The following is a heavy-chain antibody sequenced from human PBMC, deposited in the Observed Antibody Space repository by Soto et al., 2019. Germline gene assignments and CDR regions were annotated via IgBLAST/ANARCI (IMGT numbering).Heavy chain of an antibody. CDR3: AKDQGGSWYEIDY. J-gene: IGHJ4*02. Sequence: EVQLLESGGGLVQPGGSLRLSCAASGFTFSNYAVTWVRQAPGKGLEWVSTISGSGGSTYYADSVKGRFTISRDNSKNTLYLQMNSLRAEDTAVYYWAKDQGGSWYEIDYWGQGTLVTVSS. D-gene: IGHD6-13*01. CDR2: ISGSGGST. CDR1: GFTFSNYA. V-gene: IGHV3-23*01.